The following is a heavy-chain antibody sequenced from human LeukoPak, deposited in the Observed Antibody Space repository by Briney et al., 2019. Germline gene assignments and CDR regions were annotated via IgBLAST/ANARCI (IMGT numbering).Heavy chain of an antibody. CDR1: GFTFRTSG. V-gene: IGHV3-23*01. CDR2: ISGSGVST. Sequence: GGSLRLSCAASGFTFRTSGMSWVRQAPGKGLEWVSAISGSGVSTYYADSVKGRFTISRDNSKNTLYLQMNSLRAEDTAVYYCARGGSYLSAFDIWGQGTMVTVSS. J-gene: IGHJ3*02. CDR3: ARGGSYLSAFDI. D-gene: IGHD1-26*01.